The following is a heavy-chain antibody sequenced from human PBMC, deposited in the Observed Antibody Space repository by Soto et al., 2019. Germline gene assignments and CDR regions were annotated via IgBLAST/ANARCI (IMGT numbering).Heavy chain of an antibody. CDR3: ARRIPVAHWYFDL. CDR1: GGSISSYY. Sequence: QVQLQESGPGLVKPSETLSLTCTVSGGSISSYYWNWIRQPPGKGLEWIGYIYYSGNTNYNPSLKSRVTISVDTSKNQFSLKLSSVTAADTAVYYCARRIPVAHWYFDLWGRGTLVTGSS. J-gene: IGHJ2*01. CDR2: IYYSGNT. D-gene: IGHD6-19*01. V-gene: IGHV4-59*08.